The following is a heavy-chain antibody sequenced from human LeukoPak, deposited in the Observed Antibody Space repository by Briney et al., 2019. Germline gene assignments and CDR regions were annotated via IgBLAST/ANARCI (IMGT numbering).Heavy chain of an antibody. V-gene: IGHV3-23*01. Sequence: GGSLRLSCAVSGITLSNYGMSWARQAPGKGLEWVAGISDSGGSTNYADSVKGRFTISRDNPKNTLYLQMNSLRAEDTAVYFCAKRAVVIRVILVGFHKEAYYFDSWGQGALVTVSS. CDR1: GITLSNYG. J-gene: IGHJ4*02. D-gene: IGHD3-22*01. CDR2: ISDSGGST. CDR3: AKRAVVIRVILVGFHKEAYYFDS.